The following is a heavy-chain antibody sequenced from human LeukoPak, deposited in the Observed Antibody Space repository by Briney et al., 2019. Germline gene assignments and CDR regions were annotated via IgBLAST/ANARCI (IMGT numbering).Heavy chain of an antibody. Sequence: GGSLRLSCTVSGFAFSRYWMSWVRQAPGKGLEWVANIKQDGNEKYYVDSVKGRFTISRDNAKNSLYPQMNSLRAEDTAVYYCARDWRHRDYGSGSLDYWGQGALVTVSS. D-gene: IGHD3-10*01. CDR3: ARDWRHRDYGSGSLDY. J-gene: IGHJ4*02. V-gene: IGHV3-7*01. CDR2: IKQDGNEK. CDR1: GFAFSRYW.